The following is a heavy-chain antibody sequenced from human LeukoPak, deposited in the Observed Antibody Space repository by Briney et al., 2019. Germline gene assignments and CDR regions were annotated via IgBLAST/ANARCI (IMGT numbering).Heavy chain of an antibody. V-gene: IGHV1-18*01. Sequence: ASVKVSCKASGYTFTTYGITWVRQAPGQGLEWTGWISTSNGNTNYAPKVQGRVTMTTDTSTTTAYMELRSLRSDDTAVYYCARVRHYDSSGYYYFDYWGQGTLVTVSS. CDR1: GYTFTTYG. CDR3: ARVRHYDSSGYYYFDY. CDR2: ISTSNGNT. D-gene: IGHD3-22*01. J-gene: IGHJ4*02.